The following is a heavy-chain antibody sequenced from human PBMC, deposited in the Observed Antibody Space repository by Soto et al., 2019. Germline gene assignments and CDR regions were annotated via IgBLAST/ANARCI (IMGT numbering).Heavy chain of an antibody. CDR2: ISHGAHAT. D-gene: IGHD3-10*01. V-gene: IGHV3-23*01. CDR3: AKVTWSGERC. J-gene: IGHJ4*02. CDR1: ECPSRTYD. Sequence: EVQMLESGGDLIQPGGSLRLSCAASECPSRTYDMSWVRQAPVKGLEWVSGISHGAHATHYADSVRGRFTISKDESKNTLYLQMTSLRADDTAVYYCAKVTWSGERCWGRGTLVTVSS.